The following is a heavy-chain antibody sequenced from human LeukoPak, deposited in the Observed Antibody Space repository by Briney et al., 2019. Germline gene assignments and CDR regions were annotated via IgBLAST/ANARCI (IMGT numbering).Heavy chain of an antibody. J-gene: IGHJ6*02. CDR1: GYTFTGYY. V-gene: IGHV1-2*02. CDR3: ARAGPEKLWFGELLEPRHGMDV. Sequence: ASVKVSCKASGYTFTGYYMHWVRQAPGQGLEWMGWINPNSGGTNYAQKFQGRVTMTRDTSISTAYMELSRLRSDDTAVYYCARAGPEKLWFGELLEPRHGMDVWGRGTTVSVSS. CDR2: INPNSGGT. D-gene: IGHD3-10*01.